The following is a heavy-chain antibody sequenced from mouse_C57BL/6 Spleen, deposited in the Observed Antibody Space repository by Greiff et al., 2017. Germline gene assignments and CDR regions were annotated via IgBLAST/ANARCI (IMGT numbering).Heavy chain of an antibody. D-gene: IGHD1-1*01. CDR2: IDPSDSET. V-gene: IGHV1-52*01. Sequence: QVQLQQPGAELVRPGYSVKLSCKASGYTFTSYWMHWVKQRPIQGLEWIGNIDPSDSETHYNHTFKDKATLTVDKSSRTAYMQLSSLTSEDSSVYYCARFEDYYGGSYEGYWGQGATLTVS. J-gene: IGHJ2*01. CDR1: GYTFTSYW. CDR3: ARFEDYYGGSYEGY.